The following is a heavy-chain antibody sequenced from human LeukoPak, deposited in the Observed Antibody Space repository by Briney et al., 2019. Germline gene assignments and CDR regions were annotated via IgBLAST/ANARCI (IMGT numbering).Heavy chain of an antibody. V-gene: IGHV3-30*18. D-gene: IGHD3-10*01. CDR3: VKGGDYGSGSYYNVYFYGMDV. CDR2: IGYDGSNK. CDR1: GFTFSSYG. J-gene: IGHJ6*02. Sequence: PGRSLRLSCAASGFTFSSYGMHWVRQAPGKGLAGVAYIGYDGSNKYYADSMKGRFTISRDNYKNTLYLEMNSLRAEDTAVYYCVKGGDYGSGSYYNVYFYGMDVWGQGTTVIVSS.